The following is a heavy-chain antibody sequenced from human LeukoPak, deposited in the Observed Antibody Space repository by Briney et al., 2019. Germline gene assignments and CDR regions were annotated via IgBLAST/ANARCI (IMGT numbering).Heavy chain of an antibody. CDR1: GYSFTSYW. J-gene: IGHJ3*02. Sequence: GESLKISCKGSGYSFTSYWIGWVRQMPGKGLEWMGIIYPGDSDTRYSPSFQGQVTISADKSVSTAYLQWSSLKASDTAMYYCARDRGSGSYYSHDAFDIWGQGTMVTVSS. CDR3: ARDRGSGSYYSHDAFDI. D-gene: IGHD3-10*01. V-gene: IGHV5-51*01. CDR2: IYPGDSDT.